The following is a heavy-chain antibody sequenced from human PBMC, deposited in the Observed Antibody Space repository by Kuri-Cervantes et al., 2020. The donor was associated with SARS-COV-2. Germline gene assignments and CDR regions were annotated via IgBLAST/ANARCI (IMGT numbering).Heavy chain of an antibody. D-gene: IGHD1-26*01. V-gene: IGHV3-48*01. CDR3: ARAARGVSFVYYYMDV. CDR1: GFTFSSDT. Sequence: GGSLRLSCAASGFTFSSDTMMWVRQAPGKGPEWVSYISSRNSAIYYADSVKGRFTISRDNAKNSLYLQMNSLRAEDTAVYYCARAARGVSFVYYYMDVWGKGTTVTVSS. CDR2: ISSRNSAI. J-gene: IGHJ6*03.